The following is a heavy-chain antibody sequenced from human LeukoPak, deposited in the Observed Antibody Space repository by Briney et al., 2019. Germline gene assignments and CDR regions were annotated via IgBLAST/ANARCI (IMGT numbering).Heavy chain of an antibody. CDR1: GDSLNDYY. Sequence: SQTLSLTCTVSGDSLNDYYWSWIRQPPGKGLEWIGYIHYTGSTNYLPSLTSRVTISLDTSKNQFSLKLNSVTAADTAVYYCARLTSPSGWFNPWGQGTLVTVSS. CDR3: ARLTSPSGWFNP. V-gene: IGHV4-59*01. J-gene: IGHJ5*02. CDR2: IHYTGST.